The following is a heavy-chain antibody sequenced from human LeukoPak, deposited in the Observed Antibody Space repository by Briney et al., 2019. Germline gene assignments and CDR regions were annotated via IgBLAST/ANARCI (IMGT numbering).Heavy chain of an antibody. D-gene: IGHD6-19*01. CDR1: GYTFTSYD. J-gene: IGHJ4*02. CDR3: ASQGSSGWFHDY. Sequence: ASVKVSCKASGYTFTSYDINWVRQATGQGLEWMGWMNPNSGNTGYAQKFQGRVTMTRNTSISTAYMELSSLRSDDTAVYYCASQGSSGWFHDYWGQGTLVTVSS. V-gene: IGHV1-8*01. CDR2: MNPNSGNT.